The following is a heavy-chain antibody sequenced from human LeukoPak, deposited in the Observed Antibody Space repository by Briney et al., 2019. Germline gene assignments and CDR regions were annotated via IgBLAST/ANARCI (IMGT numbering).Heavy chain of an antibody. CDR1: GFTVSNNY. CDR2: IYSGGSA. D-gene: IGHD3-22*01. Sequence: PGGSPRLSCAASGFTVSNNYMSWVRQAPGKGLEWVSVIYSGGSAYYADSVKGRFTISRDNSKNTVYLQMNSLRAEDTAVYYCARDLNYDSAYWGQGTLVTVSS. CDR3: ARDLNYDSAY. J-gene: IGHJ4*02. V-gene: IGHV3-53*01.